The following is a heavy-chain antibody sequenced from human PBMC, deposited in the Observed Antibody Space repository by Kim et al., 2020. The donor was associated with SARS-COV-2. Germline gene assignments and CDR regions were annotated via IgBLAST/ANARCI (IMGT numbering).Heavy chain of an antibody. V-gene: IGHV3-48*02. CDR2: STL. D-gene: IGHD3-16*01. J-gene: IGHJ4*02. CDR3: ARVRGGANDY. Sequence: STLCYADYVKGRFHISRDNAKNSLYLQMNSLRDEDTAVYYCARVRGGANDYWGQGTLVTVSS.